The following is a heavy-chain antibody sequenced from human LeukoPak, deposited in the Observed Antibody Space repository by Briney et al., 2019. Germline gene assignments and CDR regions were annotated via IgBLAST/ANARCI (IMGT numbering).Heavy chain of an antibody. V-gene: IGHV3-48*01. D-gene: IGHD1-26*01. Sequence: LPGGSLRLSCAASGFTFSSYSMTWVRQAPGKGLEWGSYISSSSSTIYYADSVKGRFTISRDNAKNSLYLQMNSLRAEDTAVYYCARDRWELLDAFDIWGQGTMVTVSS. CDR1: GFTFSSYS. CDR3: ARDRWELLDAFDI. CDR2: ISSSSSTI. J-gene: IGHJ3*02.